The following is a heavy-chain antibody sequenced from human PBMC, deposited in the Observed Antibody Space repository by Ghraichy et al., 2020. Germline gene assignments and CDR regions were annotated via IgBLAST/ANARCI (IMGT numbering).Heavy chain of an antibody. V-gene: IGHV1-2*04. Sequence: ASVKVSCKASGYTFTGYYMHWVRQAPGQGLEWMGWINPNSGGTNYAQKFQGWVTMTRDTSISTAYMELSRLRSDDTAVYYCARAYCGGDCYLYYYYYGMDVWGQGTTVTVSS. J-gene: IGHJ6*02. D-gene: IGHD2-21*02. CDR3: ARAYCGGDCYLYYYYYGMDV. CDR1: GYTFTGYY. CDR2: INPNSGGT.